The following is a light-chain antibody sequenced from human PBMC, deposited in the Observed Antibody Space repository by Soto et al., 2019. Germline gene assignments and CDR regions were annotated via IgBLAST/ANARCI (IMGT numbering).Light chain of an antibody. Sequence: DIMMTQSPDSLAIPLGERATINCKSGQNLLYSSNKKNYLAWYQQKPGQPPKLLIYWASTRESGIPDRFSGSGSGTVFTLTINCLQAEDVAVYFCEQYLHTPFSFGQGTKLEI. J-gene: IGKJ2*01. CDR1: QNLLYSSNKKNY. V-gene: IGKV4-1*01. CDR2: WAS. CDR3: EQYLHTPFS.